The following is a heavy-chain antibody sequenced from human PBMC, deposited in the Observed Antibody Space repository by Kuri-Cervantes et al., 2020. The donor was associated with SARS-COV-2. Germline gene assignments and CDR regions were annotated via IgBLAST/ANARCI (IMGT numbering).Heavy chain of an antibody. CDR1: GFTCSSYS. CDR3: AKTLRVYSSSPFDY. CDR2: ISSSSSYI. D-gene: IGHD6-13*01. V-gene: IGHV3-21*04. Sequence: GGSLRLSCAASGFTCSSYSMNWVRQAPGKGLEWVSSISSSSSYIYYADSVKGRFTISRDNSKNTLYLQMNSLRAEDTAVYYCAKTLRVYSSSPFDYWGQGTLVTVSS. J-gene: IGHJ4*02.